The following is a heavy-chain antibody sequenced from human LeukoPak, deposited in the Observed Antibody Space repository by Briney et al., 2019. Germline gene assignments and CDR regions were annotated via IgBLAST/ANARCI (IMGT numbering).Heavy chain of an antibody. J-gene: IGHJ6*02. Sequence: GGSLRLSCAASGFTFSSYDMHWVRHATGKGLEWVSAIGTAGDTYYPGPVKGRFTISRENTKNSLYLQMNSLRAGDTAVYYCARAPSCSGGSCYSSYYYGMDVWGQGTTVTVSS. V-gene: IGHV3-13*04. CDR1: GFTFSSYD. CDR2: IGTAGDT. D-gene: IGHD2-15*01. CDR3: ARAPSCSGGSCYSSYYYGMDV.